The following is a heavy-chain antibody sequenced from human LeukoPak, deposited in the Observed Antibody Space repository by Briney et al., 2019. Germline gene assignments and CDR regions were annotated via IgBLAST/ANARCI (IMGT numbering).Heavy chain of an antibody. J-gene: IGHJ4*02. CDR1: GFTFSSYW. CDR2: IKEDGSEK. V-gene: IGHV3-7*05. CDR3: VRLPLTARRHFEY. Sequence: GGSLRLSCAASGFTFSSYWMSWVRQTPGKGLEWVANIKEDGSEKYYLDSVKGRFTISRDNAKNSLYLQMNSLRAEDTAVFYCVRLPLTARRHFEYWGQGTLVTVSS. D-gene: IGHD5-18*01.